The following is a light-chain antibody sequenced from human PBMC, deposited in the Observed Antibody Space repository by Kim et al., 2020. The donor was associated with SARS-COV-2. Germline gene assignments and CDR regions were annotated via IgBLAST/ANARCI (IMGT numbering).Light chain of an antibody. CDR1: SSDIGGYSY. V-gene: IGLV2-14*03. CDR3: SSYVTVHTDV. J-gene: IGLJ1*01. CDR2: GVS. Sequence: QSALTQPASVSGSPGQTITVSCTGTSSDIGGYSYVCWYQQHPGKVPQVIFYGVSERPSGVSNRFSASKSGNTASLTISGLQAEDEADYYCSSYVTVHTDVFGTGTKV.